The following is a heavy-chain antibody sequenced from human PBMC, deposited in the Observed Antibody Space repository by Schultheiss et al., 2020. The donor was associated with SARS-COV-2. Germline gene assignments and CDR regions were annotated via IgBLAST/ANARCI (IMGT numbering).Heavy chain of an antibody. CDR3: ARFMVRPPHYYAMDV. V-gene: IGHV4-39*07. CDR1: GASISTSGYY. CDR2: IYYSGST. D-gene: IGHD3-10*01. J-gene: IGHJ6*02. Sequence: SETLSLTCTVSGASISTSGYYWGWIRQPAGKGLEWIGSIYYSGSTYYNPSLKSRVTISVDTSKNQFSLKLSSVTAADTAVYYCARFMVRPPHYYAMDVWGQGTTVTVSS.